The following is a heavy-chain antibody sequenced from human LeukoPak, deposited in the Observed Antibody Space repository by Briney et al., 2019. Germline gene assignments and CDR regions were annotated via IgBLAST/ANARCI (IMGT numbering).Heavy chain of an antibody. CDR1: GYTFTNYG. D-gene: IGHD5-18*01. J-gene: IGHJ4*02. CDR2: ISAYNGNT. CDR3: ARNSGYSYAKIIPGGY. V-gene: IGHV1-18*01. Sequence: ASVKVSCKASGYTFTNYGISWVRQAPGQGLEWMGWISAYNGNTNYAQKLQGRVTMTTDTSTSTAYMELRSLRSDDTAVYYCARNSGYSYAKIIPGGYWGQGTLVTVSS.